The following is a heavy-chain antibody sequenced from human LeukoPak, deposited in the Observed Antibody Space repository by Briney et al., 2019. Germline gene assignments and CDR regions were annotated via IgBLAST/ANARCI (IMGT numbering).Heavy chain of an antibody. CDR3: ARGPIGYSGWYQLDY. Sequence: SETLSLTCAVYGGSFSGYYWSWIRQPPGKGLEWIGEINHSGSTNYNPSLKSRVTISVDTSKNQFSLKLSSVTAADTAVYYCARGPIGYSGWYQLDYWGQGTLVTVSS. V-gene: IGHV4-34*01. D-gene: IGHD6-19*01. J-gene: IGHJ4*02. CDR1: GGSFSGYY. CDR2: INHSGST.